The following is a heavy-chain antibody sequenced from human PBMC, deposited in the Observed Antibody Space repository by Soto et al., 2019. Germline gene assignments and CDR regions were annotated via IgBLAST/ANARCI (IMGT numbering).Heavy chain of an antibody. CDR3: TIVRVADSALDH. CDR1: GFIFSNNG. CDR2: MSYDGSDT. J-gene: IGHJ4*02. D-gene: IGHD3-10*02. V-gene: IGHV3-30*02. Sequence: PGGSLRLSWVGSGFIFSNNGMHWVRQTPGKGLEWVAFMSYDGSDTFYAYSVKGRFTISRDNSKNTLFLHMSNLRAEDTAMYYCTIVRVADSALDHWGQGTLVTVSS.